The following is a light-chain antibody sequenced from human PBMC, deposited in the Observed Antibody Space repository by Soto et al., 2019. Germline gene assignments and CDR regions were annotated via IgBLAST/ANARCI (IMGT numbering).Light chain of an antibody. Sequence: DIQMTQSPSSLSASVGDRVTITCRATDYVSSELAWSQQRPGKAPKSLIYAASTLQRGVPARFSGSGSGTTFTLTSSSLQPEDFATYYCQQYSSFPFSFGPVTTVDIK. J-gene: IGKJ3*01. V-gene: IGKV1-16*01. CDR2: AAS. CDR3: QQYSSFPFS. CDR1: DYVSSE.